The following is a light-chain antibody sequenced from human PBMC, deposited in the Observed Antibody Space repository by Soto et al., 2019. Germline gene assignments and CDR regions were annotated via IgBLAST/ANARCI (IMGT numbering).Light chain of an antibody. CDR3: SSYTDRNNVV. J-gene: IGLJ1*01. CDR2: DVS. Sequence: QSVLTQSPSASGSPGQSVTISCTGTSSDIGGYNSVSWYQQHPGKAPKVMIYDVSKRPSGVPDRFSGSKSGNTASLTVSALQAEDEAEYYCSSYTDRNNVVFGTGTKLTVL. CDR1: SSDIGGYNS. V-gene: IGLV2-8*01.